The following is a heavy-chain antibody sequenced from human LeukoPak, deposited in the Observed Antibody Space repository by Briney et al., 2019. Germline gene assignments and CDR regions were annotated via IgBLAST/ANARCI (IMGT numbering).Heavy chain of an antibody. V-gene: IGHV4-61*02. J-gene: IGHJ3*02. Sequence: PLETLSLTCTVSGGSISSGSYYWSWIRQPAGQGLEWIGRIYTSGSTNCNPSLKMRVTISVDTSKNQFSLKLSSVTAADTAVYYCARWVPGIATPSDAFDIWGQGTMVTVSS. CDR1: GGSISSGSYY. CDR2: IYTSGST. D-gene: IGHD5-24*01. CDR3: ARWVPGIATPSDAFDI.